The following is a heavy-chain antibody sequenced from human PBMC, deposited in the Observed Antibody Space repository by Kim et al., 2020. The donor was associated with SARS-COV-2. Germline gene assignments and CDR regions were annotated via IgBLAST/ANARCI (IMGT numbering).Heavy chain of an antibody. Sequence: SVKVSCKASGGTFSSYAISWVRQAPGQGLEWMGGIIPIFGTANYAQKFQGRVTITADKSTSTAYMELSSLRSEDTAVYYCALRVVVMAFDYWGQGTLVTVSS. CDR2: IIPIFGTA. D-gene: IGHD3-22*01. V-gene: IGHV1-69*06. CDR3: ALRVVVMAFDY. J-gene: IGHJ4*02. CDR1: GGTFSSYA.